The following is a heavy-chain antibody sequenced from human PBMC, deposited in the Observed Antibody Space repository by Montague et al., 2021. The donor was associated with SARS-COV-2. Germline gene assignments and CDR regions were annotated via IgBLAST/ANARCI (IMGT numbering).Heavy chain of an antibody. D-gene: IGHD1-26*01. V-gene: IGHV4-39*02. J-gene: IGHJ6*02. CDR1: GGSITSSAYY. Sequence: SETLSLTCTVSGGSITSSAYYWSWIRQSPGKGLEWIGTIYYSGNTYSNPSLKSRLTISMDTSKNQFSLKLSSVTAADTAGYYCARDRVDRYSGSRTAYGMDVWGQGATVTVSS. CDR3: ARDRVDRYSGSRTAYGMDV. CDR2: IYYSGNT.